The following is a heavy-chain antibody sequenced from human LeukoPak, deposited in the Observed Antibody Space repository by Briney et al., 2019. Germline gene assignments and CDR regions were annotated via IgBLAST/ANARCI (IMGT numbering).Heavy chain of an antibody. J-gene: IGHJ5*02. D-gene: IGHD3-22*01. CDR1: GGSISSYY. Sequence: PSETLSLTCTVSGGSISSYYWSWIRQPPGKGLGWIGYIYYSGSTNYNPSLKSRVTISVDTSKNQFSLKLSSVTAAGTAVYYCARDRYYYDSSGWNWFDPWGQGTLVTVSS. CDR2: IYYSGST. V-gene: IGHV4-59*01. CDR3: ARDRYYYDSSGWNWFDP.